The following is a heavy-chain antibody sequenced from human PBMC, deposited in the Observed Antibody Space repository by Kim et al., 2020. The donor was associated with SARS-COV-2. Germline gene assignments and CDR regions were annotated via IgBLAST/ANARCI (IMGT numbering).Heavy chain of an antibody. Sequence: AETLSLTCTVSGGSMNDFFWSWIRQPPGKGLEWIGSIYSSGRTNYKPSLKSRVTISLDMSKNQLSLKIKSVTGADTAVYYCAREELRFSGSFHFDSWGPG. J-gene: IGHJ4*02. CDR2: IYSSGRT. CDR3: AREELRFSGSFHFDS. V-gene: IGHV4-59*01. CDR1: GGSMNDFF. D-gene: IGHD1-26*01.